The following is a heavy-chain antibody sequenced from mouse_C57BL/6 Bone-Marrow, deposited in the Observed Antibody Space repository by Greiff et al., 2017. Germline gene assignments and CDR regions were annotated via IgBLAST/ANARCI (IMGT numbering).Heavy chain of an antibody. V-gene: IGHV14-4*01. J-gene: IGHJ1*03. CDR1: GFNIKDDY. CDR2: IDPENGDT. Sequence: VQLQQSGAELVRPGASVKLSCTASGFNIKDDYMPWVKPRPEQGLEWIGWIDPENGDTEYASKFQGKATITADTSSNTAYLQLSSLTSEDTAVYYCTPFYYGSSYWYFDVWGTGTTVTVSS. D-gene: IGHD1-1*01. CDR3: TPFYYGSSYWYFDV.